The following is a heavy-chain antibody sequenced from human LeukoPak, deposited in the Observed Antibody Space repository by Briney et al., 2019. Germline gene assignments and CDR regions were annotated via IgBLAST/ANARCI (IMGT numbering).Heavy chain of an antibody. Sequence: ASVKVSCKSSGYTFTSYGFSWVRQAPGQGLEWMGWISAYNGNTNYAQKFQGRVTMTTDTSTSTAYMELRSLRSDDTAVYYCAGGGYDILTGYYRGEPFDYWGQGTLVTVSS. CDR1: GYTFTSYG. CDR3: AGGGYDILTGYYRGEPFDY. J-gene: IGHJ4*02. D-gene: IGHD3-9*01. CDR2: ISAYNGNT. V-gene: IGHV1-18*01.